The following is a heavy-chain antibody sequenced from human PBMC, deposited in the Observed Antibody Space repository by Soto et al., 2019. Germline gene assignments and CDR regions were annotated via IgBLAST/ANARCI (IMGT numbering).Heavy chain of an antibody. CDR3: AREGVPAAIRGYYYYYGMDV. V-gene: IGHV3-33*01. J-gene: IGHJ6*02. CDR1: GFTFSSYG. D-gene: IGHD2-2*02. CDR2: IWYDGSNK. Sequence: GGSLRLSCAASGFTFSSYGMHWVRQAPGKGLEWVAVIWYDGSNKYCADSVKGRFTISRDNSKNTLYLQMNSLRAEDTAVYYCAREGVPAAIRGYYYYYGMDVWGQGTTVTVSS.